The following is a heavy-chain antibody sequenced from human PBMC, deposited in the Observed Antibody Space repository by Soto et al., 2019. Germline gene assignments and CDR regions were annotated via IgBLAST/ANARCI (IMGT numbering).Heavy chain of an antibody. J-gene: IGHJ5*02. CDR1: GFTFSSYG. CDR3: AKDLDPYSSGWYSNGNWFDP. V-gene: IGHV3-30*18. Sequence: GGSLRLSCAASGFTFSSYGMHWVRQAPGKGLEWVAVISYDGSNKYYADSVKGRFTISRDNSKNTLYLQMNSLRAEDTAVYYCAKDLDPYSSGWYSNGNWFDPWGQGTLVTVSS. CDR2: ISYDGSNK. D-gene: IGHD6-19*01.